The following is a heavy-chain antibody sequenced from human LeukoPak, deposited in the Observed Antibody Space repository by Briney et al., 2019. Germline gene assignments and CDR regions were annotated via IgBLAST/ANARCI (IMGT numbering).Heavy chain of an antibody. CDR1: GYALTELS. CDR2: FDPEDGET. CDR3: ATEAKTLRRVVGRNDASDI. Sequence: GASVKVSCKVSGYALTELSMHWVRQAPGKGLEWMGGFDPEDGETIYAQKFQGRVTMTEDTSTDTAYMELSSLRSEDTAVYYCATEAKTLRRVVGRNDASDIWGQGTMVTVSS. J-gene: IGHJ3*02. V-gene: IGHV1-24*01. D-gene: IGHD3-3*01.